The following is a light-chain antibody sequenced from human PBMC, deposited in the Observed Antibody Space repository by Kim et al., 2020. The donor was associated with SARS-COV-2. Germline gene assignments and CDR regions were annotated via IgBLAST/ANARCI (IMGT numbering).Light chain of an antibody. CDR3: SSYTSSSTWV. V-gene: IGLV2-14*04. CDR1: SSDFGGYNY. Sequence: GPCITSSCTGTSSDFGGYNYVSWYQQHPGKAPKLMIYDVSKRPSGVSNRFSGSKSGNTASLTISGLQAEDEADYYCSSYTSSSTWVFGGGTQLTVL. J-gene: IGLJ3*02. CDR2: DVS.